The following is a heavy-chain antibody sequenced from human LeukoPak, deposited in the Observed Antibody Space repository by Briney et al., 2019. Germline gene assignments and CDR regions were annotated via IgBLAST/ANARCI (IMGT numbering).Heavy chain of an antibody. D-gene: IGHD3-22*01. CDR1: GYTFTSYG. V-gene: IGHV1-8*03. J-gene: IGHJ4*02. Sequence: ASVKVSCKASGYTFTSYGISWVRQAPGQGLEWMGWMNPNSGNTGYAQKFQGRVTITRNTSISTAYMELSSLRAEDTAVYYCAKVATMIVVVRGNFDYWRQGTLVTVSS. CDR2: MNPNSGNT. CDR3: AKVATMIVVVRGNFDY.